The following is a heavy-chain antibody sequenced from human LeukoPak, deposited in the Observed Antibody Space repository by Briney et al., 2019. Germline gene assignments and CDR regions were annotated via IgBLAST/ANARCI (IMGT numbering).Heavy chain of an antibody. CDR1: GFTYSSYA. D-gene: IGHD4-17*01. J-gene: IGHJ3*02. Sequence: LGGSLRLSCAASGFTYSSYAMSWVRQVPGKGLEWVSAISGSGGSTYYADSVKGRFTISRDNSKNTLYLQMNSLRAEDTAVYYCANRGHGDSTGAFDIWGRGTMVTVSS. V-gene: IGHV3-23*01. CDR3: ANRGHGDSTGAFDI. CDR2: ISGSGGST.